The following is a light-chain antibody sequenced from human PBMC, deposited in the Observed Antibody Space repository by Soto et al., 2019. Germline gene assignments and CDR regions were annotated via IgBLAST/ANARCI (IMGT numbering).Light chain of an antibody. V-gene: IGKV3-20*01. CDR3: QHYDISSWT. CDR1: RGVSSGY. J-gene: IGKJ1*01. Sequence: ELVLTQSPGTLSLSPGERATLSCSASRGVSSGYLAWYQQKPGQAPRPLIYAASNRATGIPGRFSGSGFGTDFTLTISRLEPEDFAVYYCQHYDISSWTFGQGTKVEI. CDR2: AAS.